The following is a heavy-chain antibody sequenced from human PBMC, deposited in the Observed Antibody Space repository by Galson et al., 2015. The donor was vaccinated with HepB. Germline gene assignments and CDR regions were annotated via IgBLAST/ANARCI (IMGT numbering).Heavy chain of an antibody. CDR1: GFTFTNFA. J-gene: IGHJ4*02. V-gene: IGHV3-48*02. Sequence: SLRLSCAASGFTFTNFAMNWVRQAPGKGLEWISYISSNGTTKYQGGSVTGRFTISRDNAKNSLFLQMNNLIDEDTAVYYCARDPGYYNSYYFDYRGQGTPVTVSS. CDR2: ISSNGTTK. CDR3: ARDPGYYNSYYFDY. D-gene: IGHD3-9*01.